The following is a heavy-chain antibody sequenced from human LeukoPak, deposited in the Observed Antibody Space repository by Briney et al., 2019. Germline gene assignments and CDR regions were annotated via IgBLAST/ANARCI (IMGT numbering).Heavy chain of an antibody. CDR1: GGSISSSSYY. Sequence: PSETLSLTCTVSGGSISSSSYYWGWIRQPPGKGLEWIGSIYYSGSTYYNPSLKSRVTISVDTSKNQFSLKLSSVTAADTAVYYCARAPYGGYDSRSNWFDPWGQGTLVTVSS. D-gene: IGHD3-22*01. V-gene: IGHV4-39*07. CDR2: IYYSGST. J-gene: IGHJ5*02. CDR3: ARAPYGGYDSRSNWFDP.